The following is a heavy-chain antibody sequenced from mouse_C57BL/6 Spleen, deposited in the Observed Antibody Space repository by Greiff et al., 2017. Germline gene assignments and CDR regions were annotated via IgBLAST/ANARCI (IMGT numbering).Heavy chain of an antibody. CDR2: IYPGNGDT. CDR3: AREYEGFDY. J-gene: IGHJ2*01. D-gene: IGHD2-10*02. CDR1: GYTFTSSN. V-gene: IGHV1-12*01. Sequence: QVQLQQSGAELVRPGASVKMSCKASGYTFTSSNMHWVKQTPRQGLEWIGAIYPGNGDTSYNQKFKGKATLTVDKSSSTAYMQLSSLTSEDSAVYFCAREYEGFDYWGQGTTLTVSS.